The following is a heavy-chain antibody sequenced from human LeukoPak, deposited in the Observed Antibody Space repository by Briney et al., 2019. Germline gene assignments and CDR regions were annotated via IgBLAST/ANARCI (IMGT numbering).Heavy chain of an antibody. Sequence: SETLSLTCTVSGGSISSYYWSWIRQPAGKGLEWIGRIYTSGSTNYNPSLKSRVTMSVDTSKNQFSPKLSSVTAADTAVYYCARDAQLTRVVAATYYYYYYMDVWGKGTTVTVSS. CDR2: IYTSGST. CDR3: ARDAQLTRVVAATYYYYYYMDV. J-gene: IGHJ6*03. V-gene: IGHV4-4*07. CDR1: GGSISSYY. D-gene: IGHD2-15*01.